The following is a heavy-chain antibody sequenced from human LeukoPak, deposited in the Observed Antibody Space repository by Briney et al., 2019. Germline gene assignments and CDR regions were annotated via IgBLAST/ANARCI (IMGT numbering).Heavy chain of an antibody. Sequence: GASVKVSCKASGYTFTSYGISWVRQAPGQGREWMGWISAYNGNTNYAQKLQGRVTMTTDTSTSTAYMELSSLRSDGTHVYYCARGEYDILTGYYIPAPCYWGQGTLVTVSS. J-gene: IGHJ4*02. V-gene: IGHV1-18*01. CDR1: GYTFTSYG. CDR2: ISAYNGNT. D-gene: IGHD3-9*01. CDR3: ARGEYDILTGYYIPAPCY.